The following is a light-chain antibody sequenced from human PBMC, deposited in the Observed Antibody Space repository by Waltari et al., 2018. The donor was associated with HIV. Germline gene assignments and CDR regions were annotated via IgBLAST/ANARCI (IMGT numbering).Light chain of an antibody. CDR3: QHYGSSVT. CDR2: GAS. CDR1: QSVSSSS. J-gene: IGKJ5*01. V-gene: IGKV3-20*01. Sequence: EIVLTQSPGTLSVSPGDRVTLSCRASQSVSSSSLVWYQQKPGQAPRLHTDGASSRAPGIPDRVSGSGSETDFTLTISRLDPEDFAVFYCQHYGSSVTFGQGTRLEIK.